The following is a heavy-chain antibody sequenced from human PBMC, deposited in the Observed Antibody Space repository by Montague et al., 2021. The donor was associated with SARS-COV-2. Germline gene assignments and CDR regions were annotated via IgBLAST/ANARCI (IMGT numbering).Heavy chain of an antibody. CDR1: GFSLSTSGMC. CDR3: AHRFAGFFDY. CDR2: XYGGDEE. Sequence: PALVKPTQTLTLTCTFSGFSLSTSGMCVSWIRQPPRKALEWLALXYGGDEERYGPPLQSRLTITRDTSKSQVVLTMTNMDPVDTATYYCAHRFAGFFDYWGQGILVTVSS. V-gene: IGHV2-5*08. J-gene: IGHJ4*02.